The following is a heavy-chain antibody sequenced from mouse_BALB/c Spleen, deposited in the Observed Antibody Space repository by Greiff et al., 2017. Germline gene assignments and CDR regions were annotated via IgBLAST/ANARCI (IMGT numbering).Heavy chain of an antibody. CDR1: GYTFTSYW. CDR3: ARRTVGFDY. Sequence: QVQLKESGAELAKPGASVKMSCKASGYTFTSYWMHWVKQRPGQGLEWIGYINPSTGYTEYNQKFKDKATLTADKSSSTAYMQLSSLTSEDSAVYYCARRTVGFDYWGQGTTLTVSS. V-gene: IGHV1-7*01. J-gene: IGHJ2*01. CDR2: INPSTGYT. D-gene: IGHD1-1*01.